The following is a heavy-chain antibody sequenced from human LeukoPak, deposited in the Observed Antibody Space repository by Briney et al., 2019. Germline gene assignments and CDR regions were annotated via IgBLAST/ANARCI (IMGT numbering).Heavy chain of an antibody. CDR1: GFTFDDYA. CDR3: AKDSDRDSSGYFCLDY. CDR2: ISWNSGSI. D-gene: IGHD3-22*01. J-gene: IGHJ4*02. V-gene: IGHV3-9*01. Sequence: PGRSLRLSCAASGFTFDDYAMPWVRQAPGKGLEWVSGISWNSGSIGYAASVKGRFTISRDNAKNSPYLQMNSLRAEDTALYYCAKDSDRDSSGYFCLDYWGQGTLVTVSS.